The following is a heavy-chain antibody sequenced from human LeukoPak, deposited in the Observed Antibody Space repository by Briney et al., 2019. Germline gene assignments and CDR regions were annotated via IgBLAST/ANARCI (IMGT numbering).Heavy chain of an antibody. V-gene: IGHV1-2*02. J-gene: IGHJ5*02. D-gene: IGHD4-17*01. CDR3: ARDYGDPSRNWFDP. Sequence: ASVKVSCKASGYTFTSYYMHWVRQAPGQGLEWMGWINPNSGGTNYAQKFQGRVTMTRDTSVSTAYMELSRLRSDDTAVYYCARDYGDPSRNWFDPWGQGTLVTVSS. CDR2: INPNSGGT. CDR1: GYTFTSYY.